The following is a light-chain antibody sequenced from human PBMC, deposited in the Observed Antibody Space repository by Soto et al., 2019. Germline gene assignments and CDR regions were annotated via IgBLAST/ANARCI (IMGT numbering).Light chain of an antibody. V-gene: IGKV1-39*01. J-gene: IGKJ1*01. Sequence: DIQMTQSPSSLSAYVGDRVTIACRASQTINTYLNWYQQKPGKAPKLLIYSASILQSGVPSRFSGSGSGTDFTLTINSLQPEDFATYYCQQSYTRWTFGQGTKVDIK. CDR2: SAS. CDR1: QTINTY. CDR3: QQSYTRWT.